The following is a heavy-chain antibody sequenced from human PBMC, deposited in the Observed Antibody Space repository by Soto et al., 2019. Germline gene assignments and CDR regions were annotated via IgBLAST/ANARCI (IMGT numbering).Heavy chain of an antibody. J-gene: IGHJ4*02. V-gene: IGHV1-69*13. CDR2: IIPIFGTA. D-gene: IGHD3-22*01. CDR3: AILSYSYYDSSGPTFDY. Sequence: GASVKDSCKASGGTFSSYAISWVRQAPGQGLEWMGGIIPIFGTANYAQKFQGRVTITADESTSTAYMELSSLRSEDTAVYYCAILSYSYYDSSGPTFDYWGQGTLVTVSS. CDR1: GGTFSSYA.